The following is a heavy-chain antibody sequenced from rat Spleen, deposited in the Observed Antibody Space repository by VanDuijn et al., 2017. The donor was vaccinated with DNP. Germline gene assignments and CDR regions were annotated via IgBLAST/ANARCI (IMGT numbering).Heavy chain of an antibody. J-gene: IGHJ3*01. CDR1: GFTFSNYY. CDR3: ARSGDDNWFVY. D-gene: IGHD1-1*01. V-gene: IGHV5-22*01. CDR2: IGYDGGST. Sequence: EVQLVESGGGLVQPGRSLKLSCAASGFTFSNYYMAWVRQAPKKGLEWVAYIGYDGGSTRYGDSVKGRFTISRDFAKNTLYLQMNSLRSEDTATYYCARSGDDNWFVYWGQGTLVTVSS.